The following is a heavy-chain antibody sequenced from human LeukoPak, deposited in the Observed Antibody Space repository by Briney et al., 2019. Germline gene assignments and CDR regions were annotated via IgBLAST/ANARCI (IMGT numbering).Heavy chain of an antibody. V-gene: IGHV4-4*07. CDR1: GGSMSSYY. J-gene: IGHJ6*02. CDR3: ARLTTERYYYYAMDV. Sequence: SETLSLTCTVSGGSMSSYYWSWIRQPAGKGLEWIGRIYSSGSTNYNPSLKSRVTMSVDTSKNQFSLKLSSVTAADTAVYHCARLTTERYYYYAMDVWGQGTTVTVSS. CDR2: IYSSGST. D-gene: IGHD4/OR15-4a*01.